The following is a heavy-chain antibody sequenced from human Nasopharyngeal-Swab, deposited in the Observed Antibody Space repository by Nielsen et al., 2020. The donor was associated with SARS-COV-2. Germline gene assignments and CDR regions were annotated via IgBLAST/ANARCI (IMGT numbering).Heavy chain of an antibody. CDR1: GYTFTGYY. Sequence: ASVQVSCKASGYTFTGYYMHWVRQAPGQGLEWMGRINPNSGGTNYAQKFQGRVTMTTDTSISTAYMELSRLRSDDTAVYYCAREPRYSYRLFDPWGQGTLVTVSS. CDR3: AREPRYSYRLFDP. J-gene: IGHJ5*02. CDR2: INPNSGGT. D-gene: IGHD5-18*01. V-gene: IGHV1-2*06.